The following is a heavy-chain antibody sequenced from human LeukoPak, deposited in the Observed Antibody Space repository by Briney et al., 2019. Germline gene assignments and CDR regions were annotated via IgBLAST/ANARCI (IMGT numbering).Heavy chain of an antibody. CDR1: GASITSGSYY. Sequence: SETLSLTCTVSGASITSGSYYWSWIRQPAGNGLEWIGRIYTSGGTNYNPSLKSRVTISIYTSKNQFSLELSSVTAADTAVYYCARDFADLWGQGTLVTVSS. V-gene: IGHV4-61*02. J-gene: IGHJ4*02. D-gene: IGHD3/OR15-3a*01. CDR3: ARDFADL. CDR2: IYTSGGT.